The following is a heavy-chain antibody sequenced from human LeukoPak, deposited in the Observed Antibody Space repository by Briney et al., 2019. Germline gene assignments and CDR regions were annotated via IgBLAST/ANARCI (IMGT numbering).Heavy chain of an antibody. CDR3: ARAGLDIVVVPAASDYYYGMDV. D-gene: IGHD2-2*01. V-gene: IGHV1-18*04. CDR1: GYTFTSYG. CDR2: ISAYNGNT. J-gene: IGHJ6*04. Sequence: GASVKVSCKASGYTFTSYGISWVRQAPGQGLEWMGWISAYNGNTNYARKLQGRVTMTTDTSTSTAYMELRSLRSDDTAVYYCARAGLDIVVVPAASDYYYGMDVWGKGTTVTVSS.